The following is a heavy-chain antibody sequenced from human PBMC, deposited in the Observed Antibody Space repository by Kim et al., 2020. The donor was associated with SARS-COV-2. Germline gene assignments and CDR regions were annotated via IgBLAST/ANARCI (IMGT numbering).Heavy chain of an antibody. CDR2: IDTSTGNP. J-gene: IGHJ4*02. CDR1: GYTFTTYG. D-gene: IGHD3-3*02. CDR3: ARVSDPIDY. V-gene: IGHV7-4-1*04. Sequence: ASVKVSCKASGYTFTTYGIHWVRQAPGQGVEWMGWIDTSTGNPTYAQGFTGRFVFSLDTSVNMAYLQIRNLKAADTAVYYCARVSDPIDYWGQGTLVTVSS.